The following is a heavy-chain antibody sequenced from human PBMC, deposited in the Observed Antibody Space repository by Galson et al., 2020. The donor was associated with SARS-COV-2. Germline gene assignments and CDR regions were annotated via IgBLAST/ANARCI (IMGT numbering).Heavy chain of an antibody. CDR1: GDSVSSGAYY. J-gene: IGHJ4*02. CDR2: INYPGTS. V-gene: IGHV4-31*03. Sequence: LSLTCTVSGDSVSSGAYYWNWIRQHPGKGLEWIGYINYPGTSYYNPSLRSRITISVDTSKNQISLKLSSVTAADTAVYFCARGYYDSRGYVSPFDYWGQGTLVTVSS. CDR3: ARGYYDSRGYVSPFDY. D-gene: IGHD3-22*01.